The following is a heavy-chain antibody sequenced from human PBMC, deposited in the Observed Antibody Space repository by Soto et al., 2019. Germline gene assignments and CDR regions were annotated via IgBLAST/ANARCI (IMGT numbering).Heavy chain of an antibody. CDR3: ARGPGGFGDFSLDY. V-gene: IGHV4-4*07. CDR2: IYSGGST. D-gene: IGHD3-10*01. J-gene: IGHJ4*02. CDR1: GGSISQYY. Sequence: QVQLQESGPGLVKPSETLSLSCGVSGGSISQYYWSWIRQPAGKGLEWIGRIYSGGSTNYNPSLDSRVTMSVATSKNKFSLELCSVTAADTAVYYCARGPGGFGDFSLDYWGQGTLVTVSS.